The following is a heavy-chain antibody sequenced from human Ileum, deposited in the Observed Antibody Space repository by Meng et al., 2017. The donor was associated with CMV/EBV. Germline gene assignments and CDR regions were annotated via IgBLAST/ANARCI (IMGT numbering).Heavy chain of an antibody. CDR2: INPNSGGP. CDR1: GYSFTGYY. D-gene: IGHD4-17*01. V-gene: IGHV1-2*02. J-gene: IGHJ5*02. CDR3: VKENVRGDYDA. Sequence: QVQLVQSGAEVKKPGASVKVSGRAFGYSFTGYYIHWVRQAPGQGLEWMGWINPNSGGPHFAPKFLDRVTMTRDTSINTAYMELTSLRSDDTAVYYCVKENVRGDYDAWGQGTLVTVSS.